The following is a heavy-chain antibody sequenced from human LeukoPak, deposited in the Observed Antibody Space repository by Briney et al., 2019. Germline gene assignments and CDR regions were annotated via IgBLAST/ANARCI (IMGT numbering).Heavy chain of an antibody. Sequence: SETLSLTCTVSGGSIISSSYYWGWIRQSPGEGLEWTGSMYYSGSTYYNPSLKSRVTISVDTSKNQFSLKLSPVTAADTAVYYCARQREGIADRHLYYHYFMDVWGRGTTVTVSS. D-gene: IGHD6-13*01. CDR3: ARQREGIADRHLYYHYFMDV. J-gene: IGHJ6*03. V-gene: IGHV4-39*01. CDR1: GGSIISSSYY. CDR2: MYYSGST.